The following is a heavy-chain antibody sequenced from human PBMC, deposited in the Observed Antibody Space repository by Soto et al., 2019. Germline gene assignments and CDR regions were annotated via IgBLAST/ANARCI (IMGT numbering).Heavy chain of an antibody. Sequence: GASVKVSCKASGYTFTSYGSSWVRQAPGQGLEWMGWISAYNGNTNYAQKLQGRVTMTTDTSTSTAYMELRSLRSDDTAVYYCARDLAWNYPNWFDPWGQGTLVTVPS. CDR1: GYTFTSYG. V-gene: IGHV1-18*01. CDR3: ARDLAWNYPNWFDP. D-gene: IGHD1-7*01. CDR2: ISAYNGNT. J-gene: IGHJ5*02.